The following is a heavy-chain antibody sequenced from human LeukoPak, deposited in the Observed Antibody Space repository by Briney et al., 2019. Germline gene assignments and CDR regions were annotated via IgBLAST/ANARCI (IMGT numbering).Heavy chain of an antibody. CDR1: GVSICNYY. J-gene: IGHJ4*02. V-gene: IGHV4-59*08. Sequence: SETLSLTCTVSGVSICNYYWTWIPQPPGKGLERIGYISSSGNSHYNPSLKSRVTMSVDTSKNRFSLRLSSVTAADTAIYYCARAVFWSGYYTDPLVQYFFDYWGQGTLITVSS. D-gene: IGHD3-3*01. CDR3: ARAVFWSGYYTDPLVQYFFDY. CDR2: ISSSGNS.